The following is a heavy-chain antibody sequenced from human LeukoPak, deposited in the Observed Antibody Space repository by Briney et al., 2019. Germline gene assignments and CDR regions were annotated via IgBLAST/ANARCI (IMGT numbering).Heavy chain of an antibody. Sequence: GGSLRLSCAASGFTFSSYGMHWVRQAPGKGLEWVAVISYDGSNKYYADSVKGRFTISRDNAKNSLYLQMNSLRAEDTAVYYCAREQITMVRGVIADAFDIWGQETMVTVSS. CDR1: GFTFSSYG. V-gene: IGHV3-30*03. D-gene: IGHD3-10*01. J-gene: IGHJ3*02. CDR2: ISYDGSNK. CDR3: AREQITMVRGVIADAFDI.